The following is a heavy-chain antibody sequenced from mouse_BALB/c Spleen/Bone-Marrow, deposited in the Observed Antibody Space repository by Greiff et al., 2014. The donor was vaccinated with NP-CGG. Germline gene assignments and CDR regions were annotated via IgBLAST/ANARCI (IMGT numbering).Heavy chain of an antibody. CDR2: ISSGGSYT. Sequence: VQLKESGGGLVKPGGSLKLSCAASGFTFSSYAMSWVRQTPEKRLEWVATISSGGSYTYYPDSVKGRFTISRDNAKNTLYLQMSSLRSEDTAMYYCASLFRGAMDYWGQGTSVTASS. J-gene: IGHJ4*01. CDR1: GFTFSSYA. V-gene: IGHV5-9-3*01. CDR3: ASLFRGAMDY.